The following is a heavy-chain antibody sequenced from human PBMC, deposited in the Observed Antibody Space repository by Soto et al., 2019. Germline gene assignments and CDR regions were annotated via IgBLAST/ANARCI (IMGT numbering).Heavy chain of an antibody. CDR3: AKEPRITMIVAPIGSYFDY. V-gene: IGHV3-30*18. J-gene: IGHJ4*02. CDR1: GFTLSSYG. Sequence: GGSLRLSCAASGFTLSSYGMHWVRQAPGKGLEWVAVISYDGSNKYYADSVKGRFTISRDNSKNTLYLQMNSLRAEDTAVYYCAKEPRITMIVAPIGSYFDYWGQGTRGTVSS. D-gene: IGHD3-22*01. CDR2: ISYDGSNK.